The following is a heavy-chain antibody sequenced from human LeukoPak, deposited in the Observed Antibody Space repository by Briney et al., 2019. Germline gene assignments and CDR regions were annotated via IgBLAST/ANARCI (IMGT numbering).Heavy chain of an antibody. CDR1: GYTFTGYY. CDR2: INPNSGGT. CDR3: ARAQYQLLRFITTPEYMDV. Sequence: GASVKVSCKASGYTFTGYYMHWVRQAPGQGLEWMGWINPNSGGTNYAQKFQGRVTMTRDTSISTAYMELSRLRSDDTAVYNCARAQYQLLRFITTPEYMDVWGKGTTVTVSS. D-gene: IGHD2-2*01. J-gene: IGHJ6*03. V-gene: IGHV1-2*02.